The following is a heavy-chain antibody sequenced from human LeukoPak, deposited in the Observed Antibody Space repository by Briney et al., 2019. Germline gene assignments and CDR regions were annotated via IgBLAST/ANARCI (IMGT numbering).Heavy chain of an antibody. CDR3: ARGGQSYYDSSGLELGFDY. CDR1: GGSISSGGYY. J-gene: IGHJ4*02. CDR2: IYYSGST. V-gene: IGHV4-31*03. Sequence: SETLSLTCTVSGGSISSGGYYWSWIRQHPGKGLEWIGYIYYSGSTYYNPSLKSRVTISADTSKNQFSLKLSSVTAADTAVYYCARGGQSYYDSSGLELGFDYWGQGTLVTVSS. D-gene: IGHD3-22*01.